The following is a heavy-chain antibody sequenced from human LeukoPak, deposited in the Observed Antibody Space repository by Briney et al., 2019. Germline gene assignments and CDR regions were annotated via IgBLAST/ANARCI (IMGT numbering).Heavy chain of an antibody. CDR3: ASLSGGSGSAADY. CDR1: GGTFSSYA. J-gene: IGHJ4*02. D-gene: IGHD3-10*01. CDR2: IIPIFGTA. Sequence: ASVKVSCKASGGTFSSYAISWVRQAPGQGLEWMGRIIPIFGTANYAQKFQGRVTITTDESTSTAYMELSSLRSEDTAVYYCASLSGGSGSAADYWGQETLVTVSS. V-gene: IGHV1-69*05.